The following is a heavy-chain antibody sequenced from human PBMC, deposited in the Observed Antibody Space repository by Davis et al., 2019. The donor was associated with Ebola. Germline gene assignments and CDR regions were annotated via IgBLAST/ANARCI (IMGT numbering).Heavy chain of an antibody. CDR3: VRDFWSYFTDY. J-gene: IGHJ4*02. V-gene: IGHV1-18*01. CDR1: GYTFTNYG. CDR2: SSTSNGNT. Sequence: ASVKVSCKAFGYTFTNYGITWVRQAPGQGLEWMGWSSTSNGNTNYAQRLQGRVTMTTDTSTNTAYMELRSLTSDDTAIYYCVRDFWSYFTDYWGQGTLVTVSS. D-gene: IGHD3-10*01.